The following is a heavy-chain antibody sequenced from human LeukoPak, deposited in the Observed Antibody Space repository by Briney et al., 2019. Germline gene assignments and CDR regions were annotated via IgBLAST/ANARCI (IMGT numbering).Heavy chain of an antibody. CDR3: ARFSYYYGMDV. J-gene: IGHJ6*02. Sequence: PSETLSLTCTVSGGAISSYYWSWIRQPPGKGLEWIGYIYYSGSTNYTPSLKSRVTISVDTSKNQFSLKLSSVTAADTAVYYCARFSYYYGMDVWGQGTTVTVSS. CDR2: IYYSGST. CDR1: GGAISSYY. V-gene: IGHV4-59*01.